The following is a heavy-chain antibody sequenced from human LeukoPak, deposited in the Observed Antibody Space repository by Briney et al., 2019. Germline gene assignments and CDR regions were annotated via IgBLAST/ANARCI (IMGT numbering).Heavy chain of an antibody. V-gene: IGHV3-30-3*01. CDR3: AREGSVGAFDI. D-gene: IGHD1-26*01. Sequence: GGSLRLSCAASGFTFSSYAMHWVRQAPGKGLEWVAVISYDGSNKYYADSVKGRFTISRDNSKNTLYLQMNSLRAGDTAVYYCAREGSVGAFDIWGQGTMVTVSS. J-gene: IGHJ3*02. CDR2: ISYDGSNK. CDR1: GFTFSSYA.